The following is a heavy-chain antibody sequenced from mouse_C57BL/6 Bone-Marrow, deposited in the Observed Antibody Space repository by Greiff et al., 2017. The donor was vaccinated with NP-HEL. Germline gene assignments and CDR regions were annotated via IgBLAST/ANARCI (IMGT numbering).Heavy chain of an antibody. CDR3: ARHDTTVGYYFDY. CDR2: ISSGGSYT. CDR1: GFTFSSYG. J-gene: IGHJ2*01. Sequence: VQLVESGGDLVKPGGSLKLSCAASGFTFSSYGMSWVRQTPDKRLEWVATISSGGSYTYYPDSVKGRFTISRDNAKNTLYLQMSSLKSEDTAMYYCARHDTTVGYYFDYWGQGTTLTVSS. D-gene: IGHD1-1*01. V-gene: IGHV5-6*01.